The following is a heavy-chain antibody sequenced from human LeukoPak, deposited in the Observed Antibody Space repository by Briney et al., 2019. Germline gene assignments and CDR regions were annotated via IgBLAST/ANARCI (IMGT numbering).Heavy chain of an antibody. CDR1: GGSMMSSSYY. J-gene: IGHJ4*01. CDR2: IYYSGTT. CDR3: ARYARFVGGTIVTTPTTAYVFDY. V-gene: IGHV4-39*07. Sequence: PSETLSLTCTVSGGSMMSSSYYWVWIRQPPGKGLEWIGNIYYSGTTYYTPSLKSRVSISIDTSKNQFSLKLNSMTAADTAVYYCARYARFVGGTIVTTPTTAYVFDYWGHGTLVTVSS. D-gene: IGHD1-26*01.